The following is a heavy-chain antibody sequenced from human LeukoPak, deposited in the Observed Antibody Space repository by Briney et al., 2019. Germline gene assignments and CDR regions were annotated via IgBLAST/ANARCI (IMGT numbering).Heavy chain of an antibody. V-gene: IGHV3-30*04. CDR3: AKVLYISGWSDAFDI. D-gene: IGHD6-19*01. CDR1: GFILSDYN. J-gene: IGHJ3*02. CDR2: ISYDGSNK. Sequence: GRSLRLSCAASGFILSDYNMHWVRQAPGKRLEWVAVISYDGSNKYYADSVKGRFTISRDNSKNTLYLQMNSLRAEDTAVYYCAKVLYISGWSDAFDIWGQGTMVIVSS.